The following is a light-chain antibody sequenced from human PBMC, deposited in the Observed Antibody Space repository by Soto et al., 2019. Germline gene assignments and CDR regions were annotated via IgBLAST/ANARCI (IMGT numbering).Light chain of an antibody. J-gene: IGKJ3*01. CDR3: LQLDSYPLT. Sequence: IQLTQSPSSLSASVGDRVTITCRASQGISSYLAWYQQKPGKAPKLLIYAASTLQSGVPSRFSGSGSETDFTLTISSLQPEDFATYYCLQLDSYPLTFGPGTKVDLK. V-gene: IGKV1-9*01. CDR2: AAS. CDR1: QGISSY.